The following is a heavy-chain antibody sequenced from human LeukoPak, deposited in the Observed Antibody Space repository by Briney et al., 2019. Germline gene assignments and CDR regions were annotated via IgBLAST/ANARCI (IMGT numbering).Heavy chain of an antibody. CDR3: ARGPLRTDVY. V-gene: IGHV3-7*05. CDR2: INQDGSEK. CDR1: GFTFSNYW. D-gene: IGHD2-8*01. J-gene: IGHJ4*02. Sequence: GGSLRLSCAASGFTFSNYWMNWVRQAPGKGLEWVANINQDGSEKYYVDSVKGRFTISRDNAKNSLYLQMNSLRAEDTAVYYCARGPLRTDVYWGQGTVVTVSS.